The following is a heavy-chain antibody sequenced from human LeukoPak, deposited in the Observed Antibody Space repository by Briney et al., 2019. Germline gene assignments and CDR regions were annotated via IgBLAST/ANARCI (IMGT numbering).Heavy chain of an antibody. CDR1: GGTFSSYA. V-gene: IGHV1-69*04. J-gene: IGHJ3*02. CDR2: IIPILGIA. Sequence: GASVKVSCTASGGTFSSYAISWVRQAPGQGLEWMGRIIPILGIANYAQKFQGRVTITADKSTSTAYMELSSLRSEDTAVYYCARGYSYGYATDAFDIWGQGTMVTVSS. CDR3: ARGYSYGYATDAFDI. D-gene: IGHD5-18*01.